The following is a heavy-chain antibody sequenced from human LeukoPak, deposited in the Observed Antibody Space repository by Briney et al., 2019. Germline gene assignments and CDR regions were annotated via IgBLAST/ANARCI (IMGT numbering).Heavy chain of an antibody. J-gene: IGHJ4*02. CDR3: ARAVGATLTYFGY. CDR1: GGSISSGDYY. V-gene: IGHV4-30-4*01. CDR2: IYHSGST. Sequence: PSETLSLTCTVSGGSISSGDYYWSWIRQPPGKGLEWIGYIYHSGSTYYNPSLKSRVTISVDRSKNQFSLKLSSVTAADTAVYYCARAVGATLTYFGYWGQGTLVTVSS. D-gene: IGHD1-26*01.